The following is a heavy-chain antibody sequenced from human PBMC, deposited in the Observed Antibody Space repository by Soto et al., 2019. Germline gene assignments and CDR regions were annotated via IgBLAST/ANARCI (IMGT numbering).Heavy chain of an antibody. V-gene: IGHV3-23*01. Sequence: GGSLRLSCAASGFSFRSYAMTLVRQSPGKGLEWVSGLSGSGTMRYYADSVRGRFIISRDNAKNTLFLQMDNLRVEDSAVYYCAKEAEENENGQIPGDNWDQGTPVTVSS. CDR3: AKEAEENENGQIPGDN. CDR1: GFSFRSYA. D-gene: IGHD1-1*01. CDR2: LSGSGTMR. J-gene: IGHJ4*02.